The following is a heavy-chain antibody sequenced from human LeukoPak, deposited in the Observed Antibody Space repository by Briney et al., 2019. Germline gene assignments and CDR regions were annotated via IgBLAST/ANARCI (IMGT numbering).Heavy chain of an antibody. J-gene: IGHJ5*01. D-gene: IGHD3-22*01. CDR2: INPNNGGT. Sequence: ASVTVSCKASGYTFTGYYMHWVRQAPGQGLEWMGWINPNNGGTNYAQKFQDRVTMTRDTSISTAYMELSRLRSDDTAVYYCARDQNYYHSTGYDGIDSWGHRALVTVSS. CDR3: ARDQNYYHSTGYDGIDS. V-gene: IGHV1-2*02. CDR1: GYTFTGYY.